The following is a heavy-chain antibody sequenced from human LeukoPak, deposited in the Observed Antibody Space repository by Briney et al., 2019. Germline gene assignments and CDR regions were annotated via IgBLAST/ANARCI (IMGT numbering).Heavy chain of an antibody. Sequence: SETLSLTCTVSGGSISSYYWSWIRQPPGKGLEWIGYIHYSGSTNYNPSLKSRATISVDTSKNQLSLKLSSVTAADTAVYYCARVGPRRYYDSSGLDYWGQGTLVTVSS. CDR3: ARVGPRRYYDSSGLDY. V-gene: IGHV4-59*01. CDR2: IHYSGST. J-gene: IGHJ4*02. CDR1: GGSISSYY. D-gene: IGHD3-22*01.